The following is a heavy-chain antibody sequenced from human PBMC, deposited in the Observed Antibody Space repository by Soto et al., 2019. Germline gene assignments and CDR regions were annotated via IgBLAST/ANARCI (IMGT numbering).Heavy chain of an antibody. D-gene: IGHD3-10*01. CDR3: ARTTYYYATKAHDAFDI. J-gene: IGHJ3*02. Sequence: GASVKVSCKASGGTFSSYAISWVRQAPGQGLEWMGGIIPIFGTANYAQKFQGRVTITADESTSTAYMELSSLRSEDTAVYYCARTTYYYATKAHDAFDIWGQGTMVTVSS. V-gene: IGHV1-69*13. CDR1: GGTFSSYA. CDR2: IIPIFGTA.